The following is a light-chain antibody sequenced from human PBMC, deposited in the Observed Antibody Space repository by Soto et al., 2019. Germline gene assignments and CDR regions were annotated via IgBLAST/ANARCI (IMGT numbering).Light chain of an antibody. CDR2: DVS. CDR1: SSDIGAYNY. J-gene: IGLJ1*01. Sequence: QSALTQPASVSGSHGQSITISCTGTSSDIGAYNYVSWYQQHPGKAPKLMIYDVSNRPSGVSDRFSGSKSGNTASLPISGLQAEDDSEYYCSSYTGSGTLVVFGTGTKVTVL. V-gene: IGLV2-14*01. CDR3: SSYTGSGTLVV.